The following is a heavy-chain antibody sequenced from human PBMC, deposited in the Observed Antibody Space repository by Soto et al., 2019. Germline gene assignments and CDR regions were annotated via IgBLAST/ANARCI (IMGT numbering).Heavy chain of an antibody. CDR1: GFTFSSYA. CDR3: ARESDH. CDR2: ISGSGGGT. Sequence: EVRLLESGGGLVQPGGSLRLSCAASGFTFSSYAMSWVRQAPGKGMEWVSTISGSGGGTYYADSMKGRFTISRDNSKNTLYLQMYSLRVEDTAVYYCARESDHWGQGTLVTVSS. J-gene: IGHJ4*02. V-gene: IGHV3-23*01.